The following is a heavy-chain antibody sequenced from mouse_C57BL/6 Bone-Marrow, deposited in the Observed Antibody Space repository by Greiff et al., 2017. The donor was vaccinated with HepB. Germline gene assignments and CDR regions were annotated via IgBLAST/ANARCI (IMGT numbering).Heavy chain of an antibody. CDR2: IDPANGNT. CDR3: ARSYDGYYVGFAY. J-gene: IGHJ3*01. Sequence: EVQLVESVAELVRPGASVKLSCTASGFNIKNTYMHWVKQRPEQGLEWIGRIDPANGNTKYAPKFQGKATITADTSSNTAYLQLSSLTSEDTAIYYCARSYDGYYVGFAYWGQGTLVTVSA. CDR1: GFNIKNTY. V-gene: IGHV14-3*01. D-gene: IGHD2-3*01.